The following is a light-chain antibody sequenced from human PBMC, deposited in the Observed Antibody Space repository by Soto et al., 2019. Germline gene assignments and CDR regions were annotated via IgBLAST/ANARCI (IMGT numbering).Light chain of an antibody. J-gene: IGLJ3*02. CDR1: SSDVGGYDY. V-gene: IGLV2-11*01. CDR3: SSYAGSYTRV. Sequence: QSALTQPRSVSGSPGQSVTISCTGTSSDVGGYDYVSWYQHHPGKAPKLIIYAVNKRPSGIPDRFSGSKSGNTASLTISGLQAEDEADYYCSSYAGSYTRVFGGGTKVTVL. CDR2: AVN.